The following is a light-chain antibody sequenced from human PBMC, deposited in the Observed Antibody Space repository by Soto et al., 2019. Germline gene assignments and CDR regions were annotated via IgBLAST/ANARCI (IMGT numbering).Light chain of an antibody. V-gene: IGLV2-8*01. Sequence: QSALTQPPSASGSPGQSVPISCTGTSSDVGGYNYVSWYQQYPGKAPKVMIYEVSKRPSGVPDRFSGSKSGNTASLTVSGLQADDEADYYCRSYAGSNGLYVFGTGTKLTVL. CDR1: SSDVGGYNY. CDR3: RSYAGSNGLYV. CDR2: EVS. J-gene: IGLJ1*01.